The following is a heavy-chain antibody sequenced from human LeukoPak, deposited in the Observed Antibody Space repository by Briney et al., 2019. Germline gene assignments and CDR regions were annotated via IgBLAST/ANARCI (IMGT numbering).Heavy chain of an antibody. V-gene: IGHV4-38-2*01. J-gene: IGHJ4*02. Sequence: SETLSPTCAVSGCSISSGYYWGWIRQPPGKGLEWVGNIYHSGTTHYNPSLKSRVAISLDTSKNQFSLQLTSVTAADTAVFYCARSTGDLGGIDHWGQGTLVTVSS. CDR3: ARSTGDLGGIDH. CDR2: IYHSGTT. D-gene: IGHD7-27*01. CDR1: GCSISSGYY.